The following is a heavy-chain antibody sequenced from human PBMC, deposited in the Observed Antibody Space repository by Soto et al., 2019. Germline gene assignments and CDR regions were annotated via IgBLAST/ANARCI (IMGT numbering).Heavy chain of an antibody. CDR1: GFTFSSYG. V-gene: IGHV3-30*18. CDR3: AKDRDLWPYYYYGMDV. CDR2: ISYDGSNK. Sequence: GGSLRLSCAASGFTFSSYGMHWVRQAPGKGLEWVAVISYDGSNKYYADSVKGRFTISRDNSKNTLYLQMNSLRAEDTAVYYCAKDRDLWPYYYYGMDVWGQGTTVTVSS. J-gene: IGHJ6*02. D-gene: IGHD2-21*01.